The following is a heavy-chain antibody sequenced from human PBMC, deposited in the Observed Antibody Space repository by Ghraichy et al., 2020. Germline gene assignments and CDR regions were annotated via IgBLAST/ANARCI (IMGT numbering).Heavy chain of an antibody. Sequence: ASVKVSCKASGYTFTSYGISWVRQAPGQGLEWMGWISAYNGNTNYAQKLQGRVTMTTDTSTSTAYMELRSLRSDDTAVYYCARDRSLQLWADPAQIDYWGQGALVTVSS. V-gene: IGHV1-18*04. D-gene: IGHD5-18*01. CDR3: ARDRSLQLWADPAQIDY. CDR1: GYTFTSYG. J-gene: IGHJ4*02. CDR2: ISAYNGNT.